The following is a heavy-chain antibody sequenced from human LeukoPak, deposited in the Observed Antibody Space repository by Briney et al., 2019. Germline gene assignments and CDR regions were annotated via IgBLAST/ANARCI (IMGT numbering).Heavy chain of an antibody. CDR1: GGSISSYY. D-gene: IGHD1-7*01. CDR2: VSYSGST. J-gene: IGHJ4*02. Sequence: PSETLSLTCTVSGGSISSYYWSWIRQPPGKGLEWIGYVSYSGSTNYKASLQSRVTISVDTSKNQISLKLNFVSAADTAVHYCARHTGGTTYDIWGKGTLVTVSS. CDR3: ARHTGGTTYDI. V-gene: IGHV4-59*08.